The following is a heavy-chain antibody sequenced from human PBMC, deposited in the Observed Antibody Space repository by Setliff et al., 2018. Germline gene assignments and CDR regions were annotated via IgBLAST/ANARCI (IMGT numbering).Heavy chain of an antibody. CDR3: ARHVLNRGTHPRPCDS. J-gene: IGHJ4*02. V-gene: IGHV4-38-2*01. CDR2: ISHSGSA. D-gene: IGHD1-26*01. CDR1: GYSISSGNY. Sequence: SETLSLTCAVSGYSISSGNYWGWIRQPPGKGLEWIGSISHSGSAYYNPSLKSRVTISLDMSKNQFSLKLSSVTAADTAMYYCARHVLNRGTHPRPCDSWGQGTLVTAPQ.